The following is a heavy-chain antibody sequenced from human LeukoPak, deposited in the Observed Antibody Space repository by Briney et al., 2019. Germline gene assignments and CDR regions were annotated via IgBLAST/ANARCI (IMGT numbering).Heavy chain of an antibody. Sequence: GALRLSCAASGFTFSTYGMYWVRQIPGKGLEWLAFISYDGINTYYGDSVQGRFTISRDNSKSTLFLETNSLRPEDTALYFCARGHTHYYDIGGAPLDYWGQGTLVTVSS. J-gene: IGHJ4*02. CDR2: ISYDGINT. CDR3: ARGHTHYYDIGGAPLDY. V-gene: IGHV3-30*03. D-gene: IGHD3-22*01. CDR1: GFTFSTYG.